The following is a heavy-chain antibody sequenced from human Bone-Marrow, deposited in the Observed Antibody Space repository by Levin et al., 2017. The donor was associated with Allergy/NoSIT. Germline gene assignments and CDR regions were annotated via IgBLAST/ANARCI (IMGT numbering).Heavy chain of an antibody. D-gene: IGHD1-26*01. J-gene: IGHJ5*02. Sequence: ASVKVSCKVSENTLIELSTHWVRQAPGKWPEWMGLFDPEDGQSIYAPKFRGRVTMTEDTSTDTVFMELRRLTSDDTAVYYFVKKLSVGTTSWFHPWGQGTLVTVSS. V-gene: IGHV1-24*01. CDR3: VKKLSVGTTSWFHP. CDR1: ENTLIELS. CDR2: FDPEDGQS.